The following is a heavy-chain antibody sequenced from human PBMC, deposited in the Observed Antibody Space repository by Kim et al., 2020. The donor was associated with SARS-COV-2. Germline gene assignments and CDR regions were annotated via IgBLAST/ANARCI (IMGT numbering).Heavy chain of an antibody. V-gene: IGHV3-53*01. Sequence: YYANSMKGRFTIARDKSKNTLYLQMNSLRVGDTAVYYCARARIAALDAFDIWGQGTMVTVSS. J-gene: IGHJ3*02. CDR3: ARARIAALDAFDI. D-gene: IGHD6-13*01.